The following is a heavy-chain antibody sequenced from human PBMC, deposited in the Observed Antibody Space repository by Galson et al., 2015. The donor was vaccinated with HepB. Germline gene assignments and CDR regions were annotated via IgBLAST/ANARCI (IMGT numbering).Heavy chain of an antibody. CDR1: GGSISGYY. V-gene: IGHV4-59*08. Sequence: ETLSLTCTVSGGSISGYYWSWIRQPPGKGLEYIGYIHYSGSTYYNPSLESRVAMSVDTSRNQFYLRLSSVTAADTAVYHCARLAAGDRFDSSAYTDYWGQGTLVTVSS. J-gene: IGHJ4*02. D-gene: IGHD3-22*01. CDR2: IHYSGST. CDR3: ARLAAGDRFDSSAYTDY.